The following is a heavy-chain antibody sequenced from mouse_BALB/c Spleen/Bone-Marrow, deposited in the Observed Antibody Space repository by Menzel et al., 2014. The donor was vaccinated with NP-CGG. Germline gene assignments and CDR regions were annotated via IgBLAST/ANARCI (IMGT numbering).Heavy chain of an antibody. J-gene: IGHJ2*01. CDR3: SRGYGNCFDY. Sequence: EVKVVESGGGLVKPGGSLKLSCSASGFTFSSSFMSWVRRTPEKRLEWVATISTGGTYTYYPDSVKGRFTISRDNAKNTLYLQMSSLKSEDTAMYYCSRGYGNCFDYWGQGTTLTVSS. V-gene: IGHV5-6-4*01. CDR2: ISTGGTYT. CDR1: GFTFSSSF. D-gene: IGHD2-10*02.